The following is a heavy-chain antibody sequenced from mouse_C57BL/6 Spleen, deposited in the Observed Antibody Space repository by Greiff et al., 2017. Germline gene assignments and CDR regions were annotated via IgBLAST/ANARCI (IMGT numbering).Heavy chain of an antibody. CDR3: ARSGVYGNFFDY. J-gene: IGHJ2*01. CDR2: INPGSGGT. V-gene: IGHV1-54*01. CDR1: GYAFTNYL. Sequence: QVQLQQSGAELVRPGTSVKVSCKASGYAFTNYLIEWVKQRPGQGLEWIGVINPGSGGTNYNEKFKGKATLTADKSSSTAYMQLSSLTSEDSAVYFGARSGVYGNFFDYWGQGTTLTVSS. D-gene: IGHD2-1*01.